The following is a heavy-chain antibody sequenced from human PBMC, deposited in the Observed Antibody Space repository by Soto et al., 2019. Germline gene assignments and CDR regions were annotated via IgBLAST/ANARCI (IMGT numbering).Heavy chain of an antibody. V-gene: IGHV1-18*04. Sequence: QVPLVQSGAEVKKPGASVKVSCKASGYTFTSYGISWVRQAPGQGLEWMGWIRAYNGNTNYAQKLQGRVTMTTDTSTRTAYMELRSLRSDDTAVYYCARDPTVGYGDYGNWFDPWGQGTLVTVSS. CDR3: ARDPTVGYGDYGNWFDP. CDR2: IRAYNGNT. J-gene: IGHJ5*02. CDR1: GYTFTSYG. D-gene: IGHD4-17*01.